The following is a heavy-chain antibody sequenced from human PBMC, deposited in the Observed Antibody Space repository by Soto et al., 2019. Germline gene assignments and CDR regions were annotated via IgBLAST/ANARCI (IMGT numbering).Heavy chain of an antibody. Sequence: SETLSLTCTVSGGSISSSSYYWGWIRQPPGKGLEWIGSIYYSGSTYYNPSLKSRVTISVDTSKNQFSLKLSSVTAADTAVYYCARHPPYGPLDYWGQGTLVTVSS. CDR1: GGSISSSSYY. D-gene: IGHD4-17*01. CDR3: ARHPPYGPLDY. J-gene: IGHJ4*02. CDR2: IYYSGST. V-gene: IGHV4-39*01.